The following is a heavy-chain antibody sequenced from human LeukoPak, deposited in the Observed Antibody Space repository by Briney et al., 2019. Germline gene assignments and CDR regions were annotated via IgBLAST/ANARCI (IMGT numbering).Heavy chain of an antibody. CDR2: IRKKDKSYTT. D-gene: IGHD6-25*01. Sequence: AGGSLRLSCAASGFTFSSYAMTWVRQAPGKGLEWVGRIRKKDKSYTTQYAPSVEGRFTISRDDSKSSLYLQMNSLKAEDTAMYYCSRDGSSSDWSAFDIWGQGTMVTVSS. CDR1: GFTFSSYA. J-gene: IGHJ3*02. CDR3: SRDGSSSDWSAFDI. V-gene: IGHV3-72*01.